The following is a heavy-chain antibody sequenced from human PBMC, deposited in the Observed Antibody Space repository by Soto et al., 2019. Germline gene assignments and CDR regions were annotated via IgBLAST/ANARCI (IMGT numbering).Heavy chain of an antibody. V-gene: IGHV3-21*01. CDR1: GFTFSSYA. J-gene: IGHJ4*02. CDR3: ARVLYYDNSAYNF. D-gene: IGHD3-22*01. Sequence: LRLSCSASGFTFSSYAMHWVRQAPGKGLEYVSATSSSSSHIYYADSVKGRFTISRDNAKNSLYLQMNSLRAEDTAVYYCARVLYYDNSAYNFWGKGTLVTVSS. CDR2: TSSSSSHI.